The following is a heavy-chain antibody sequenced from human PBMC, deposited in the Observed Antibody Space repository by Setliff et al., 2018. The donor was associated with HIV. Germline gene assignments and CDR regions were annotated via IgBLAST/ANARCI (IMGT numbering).Heavy chain of an antibody. J-gene: IGHJ5*02. V-gene: IGHV4-61*09. Sequence: PSETLSLTCTVSGGSISSGSYYWSWIRQPAGKGLEWIGHIYTSGSTNYNPSLKSRVTISVGTSKNQFSLKLSSVTAADTAVYYCARRHYDFWSGYYNWFDPWGQGTLVTVSS. CDR3: ARRHYDFWSGYYNWFDP. CDR1: GGSISSGSYY. CDR2: IYTSGST. D-gene: IGHD3-3*01.